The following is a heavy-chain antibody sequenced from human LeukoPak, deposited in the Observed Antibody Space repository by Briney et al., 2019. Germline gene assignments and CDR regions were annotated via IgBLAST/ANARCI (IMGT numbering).Heavy chain of an antibody. V-gene: IGHV3-30*02. CDR2: ISYDGSRK. D-gene: IGHD5-18*01. J-gene: IGHJ4*02. CDR3: GRDHSYGYAYSFDF. CDR1: GFTFSNFA. Sequence: PGGSLRLSCATSGFTFSNFAMHWVRLAPGKGLHWVSFISYDGSRKYYADSVKGRFTISRDSSNNTVYLDMNSLGPEDTAVYFCGRDHSYGYAYSFDFWGRGTLVTVSS.